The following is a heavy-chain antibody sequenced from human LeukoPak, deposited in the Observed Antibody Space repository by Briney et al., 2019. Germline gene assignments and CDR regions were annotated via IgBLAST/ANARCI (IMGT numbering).Heavy chain of an antibody. CDR1: GFSFSVFG. J-gene: IGHJ3*02. CDR2: ISDDGRNE. V-gene: IGHV3-30*18. D-gene: IGHD2-21*02. Sequence: GGSLRLSCAASGFSFSVFGMHWVRQAPGKGLEWVAVISDDGRNEYYADSVKGRFTISRDNSQNTLYLQMNSLRAEDTALYYCAKGHVVVVTAAFDMWGQGTMVTVSS. CDR3: AKGHVVVVTAAFDM.